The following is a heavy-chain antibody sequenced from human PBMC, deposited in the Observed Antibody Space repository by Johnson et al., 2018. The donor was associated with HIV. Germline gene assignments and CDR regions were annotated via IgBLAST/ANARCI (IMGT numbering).Heavy chain of an antibody. D-gene: IGHD6-19*01. CDR3: AREPGIAVAGTDAFDI. V-gene: IGHV3-30*14. J-gene: IGHJ3*02. CDR2: ISYDGSNK. CDR1: GFTFSSYA. Sequence: QEKLVESGGGVVQPGRSLRLSCAASGFTFSSYAMHWVRQAPGKGLEWVAVISYDGSNKYYADSVKGRFTISRDNTKNSLYLHMSSLRADDTAVYYCAREPGIAVAGTDAFDIWGQGTMVTVSS.